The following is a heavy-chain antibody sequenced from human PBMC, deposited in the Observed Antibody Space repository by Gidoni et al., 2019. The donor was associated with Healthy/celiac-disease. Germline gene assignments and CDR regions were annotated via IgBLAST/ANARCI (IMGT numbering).Heavy chain of an antibody. CDR1: GGSISSSTW. CDR2: IYHSGST. Sequence: QVQLQESGPGVVKPSGTLSLTCAVSGGSISSSTWWSWVRQPPGKGLEWIGEIYHSGSTNYNPSLKSRVTISVDKSKNQFSLKLSSVTAADTAVYYCARGAYYDSIVGYYYYGMDVWGQGTTVTVSS. D-gene: IGHD3-22*01. CDR3: ARGAYYDSIVGYYYYGMDV. V-gene: IGHV4-4*02. J-gene: IGHJ6*02.